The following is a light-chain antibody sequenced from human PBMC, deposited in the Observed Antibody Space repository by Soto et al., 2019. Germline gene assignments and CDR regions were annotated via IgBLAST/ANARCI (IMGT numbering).Light chain of an antibody. CDR1: QSVSSTY. J-gene: IGKJ1*01. CDR2: GAS. Sequence: EIVLTQSPGTLSLSPGERATLSCRASQSVSSTYLAWYQQRPGQAPRLLIYGASSRATGIPDRFSGSGSGTDFTLTISRLEPEDFAVYYCRQYSSSTKTFGQGTKVEIK. CDR3: RQYSSSTKT. V-gene: IGKV3-20*01.